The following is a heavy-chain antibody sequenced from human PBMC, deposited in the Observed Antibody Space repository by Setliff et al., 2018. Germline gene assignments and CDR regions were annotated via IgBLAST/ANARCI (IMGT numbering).Heavy chain of an antibody. CDR1: GYSFTSHY. D-gene: IGHD3-22*01. V-gene: IGHV1-46*01. CDR2: INPGGLSS. CDR3: ARINFYVSSGHYYAPDY. Sequence: ASVKVSCKPSGYSFTSHYMHWVRQAPGQGLEWMGIINPGGLSSSSTQKFEGRVTMTRDTSTSTVYMELNSLTSDDTAVYYCARINFYVSSGHYYAPDYWGQGTLVTVSS. J-gene: IGHJ4*02.